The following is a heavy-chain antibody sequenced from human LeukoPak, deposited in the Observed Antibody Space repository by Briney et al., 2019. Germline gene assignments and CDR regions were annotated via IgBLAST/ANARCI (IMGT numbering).Heavy chain of an antibody. Sequence: GGSLRLSCAASGFTFSSYGMHWVRQAPGKGLEWVAFIRYDGSNKYYADSVKGRFTISRDNSKNTLYLQMNSLRAEDTAVYYCAKGYGSGSYYKWLDYWGQGTLVTVSS. CDR2: IRYDGSNK. V-gene: IGHV3-30*02. D-gene: IGHD3-10*01. J-gene: IGHJ4*02. CDR3: AKGYGSGSYYKWLDY. CDR1: GFTFSSYG.